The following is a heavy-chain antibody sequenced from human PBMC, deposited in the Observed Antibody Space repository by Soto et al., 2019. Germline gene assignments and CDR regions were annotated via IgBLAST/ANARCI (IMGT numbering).Heavy chain of an antibody. CDR1: GFTFRSYG. J-gene: IGHJ4*02. CDR3: ARAEGIVATTTFFDY. Sequence: QVQLVESGGGVVQPGRSLRLSCAASGFTFRSYGMHWVRQAPGKGLEWVAVIWYDGSNKYYADSVKGRFTISRDNSKNTLYLQMNSLRAEDTAVYYCARAEGIVATTTFFDYWGQGTLVTVSS. V-gene: IGHV3-33*01. CDR2: IWYDGSNK. D-gene: IGHD5-12*01.